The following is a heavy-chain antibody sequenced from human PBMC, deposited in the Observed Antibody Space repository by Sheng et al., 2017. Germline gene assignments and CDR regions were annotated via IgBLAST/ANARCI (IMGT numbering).Heavy chain of an antibody. Sequence: EVQLVESGGGVVRPGGSLRLSCAASGFTFDDYGMSWVRQAPGKGLEWVSGINWNGGSTGYADSVKGRFTISRDNAKNSLYLQMNSLRAEDTALYYCARDRGLLWSQLGDAFDIWGQGTMVTVSS. CDR1: GFTFDDYG. V-gene: IGHV3-20*04. CDR3: ARDRGLLWSQLGDAFDI. CDR2: INWNGGST. D-gene: IGHD1-1*01. J-gene: IGHJ3*02.